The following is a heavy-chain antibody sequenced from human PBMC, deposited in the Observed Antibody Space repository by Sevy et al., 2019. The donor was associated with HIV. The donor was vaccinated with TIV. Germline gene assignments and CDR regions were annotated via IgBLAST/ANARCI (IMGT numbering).Heavy chain of an antibody. Sequence: GESLKISCKGSGYTFSNYWIGWVRQMPGKGLEWMGVIYPGDSVTRYSPSLQGQVTMSADKSTSTAYLQWSSLKTSDTAIYYCARYPIVVVPAAEYYFDYWGQGTLVTVSS. CDR3: ARYPIVVVPAAEYYFDY. J-gene: IGHJ4*02. CDR1: GYTFSNYW. CDR2: IYPGDSVT. V-gene: IGHV5-51*01. D-gene: IGHD2-2*01.